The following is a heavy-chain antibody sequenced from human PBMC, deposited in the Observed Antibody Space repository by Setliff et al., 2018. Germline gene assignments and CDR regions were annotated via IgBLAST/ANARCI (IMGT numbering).Heavy chain of an antibody. D-gene: IGHD6-13*01. J-gene: IGHJ4*02. CDR3: ARAGEAAAERKGLLEF. CDR1: GYTLSRHY. Sequence: ASVKVSCKATGYTLSRHYMHWARQAPGQGLEWMGIINPGGGSASIVQKFQGRVTMTSDTATSTVYMEFTGLTSEDTAVYYCARAGEAAAERKGLLEFWSQGTLVTVSS. V-gene: IGHV1-46*01. CDR2: INPGGGSA.